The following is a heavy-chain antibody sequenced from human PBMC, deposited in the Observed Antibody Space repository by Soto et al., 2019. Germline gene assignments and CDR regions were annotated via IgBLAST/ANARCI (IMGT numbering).Heavy chain of an antibody. V-gene: IGHV1-69*13. CDR3: ARHDCISSSCYYYYYYVMDV. CDR1: GYTFTSYA. Sequence: GASVKVSCKASGYTFTSYAISWVRQAPGQGLEWMGGIIPIFDTTNYAQKFQGRVTITADESTRTAYMELSSLRSEDTAVYYCARHDCISSSCYYYYYYVMDVWGQGTTVTVSS. J-gene: IGHJ6*02. D-gene: IGHD2-2*01. CDR2: IIPIFDTT.